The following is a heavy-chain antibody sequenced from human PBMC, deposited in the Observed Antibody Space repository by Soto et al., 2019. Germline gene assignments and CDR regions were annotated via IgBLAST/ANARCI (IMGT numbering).Heavy chain of an antibody. V-gene: IGHV4-31*03. D-gene: IGHD5-18*01. J-gene: IGHJ6*02. CDR3: ARGGDTVSHYYYGMDV. CDR1: GGSISSGGYY. Sequence: ASETLSLTCTVSGGSISSGGYYWSWIRQHPGKGLEWIGYIYYSGSTYYNPSLKSRVTISVDTSKNQFSLKLSSVTAADTAVYYCARGGDTVSHYYYGMDVWGQGTTVTVSS. CDR2: IYYSGST.